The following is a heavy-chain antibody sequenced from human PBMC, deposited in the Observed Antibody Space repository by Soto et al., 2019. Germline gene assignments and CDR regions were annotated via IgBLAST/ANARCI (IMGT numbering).Heavy chain of an antibody. V-gene: IGHV3-23*01. D-gene: IGHD3-9*01. CDR2: ISGSGGST. CDR1: GFTFSSYA. CDR3: AKDRRLLRYFDPADAFDI. Sequence: EVQLLESGGGLVQPGGSLRLSCAASGFTFSSYAMSWVRQAPGKGLEWVSAISGSGGSTYYADSVKGRLTISRDNSKNTLYLQMNSLRAEDTAVYYCAKDRRLLRYFDPADAFDISGQGTMVTVSS. J-gene: IGHJ3*02.